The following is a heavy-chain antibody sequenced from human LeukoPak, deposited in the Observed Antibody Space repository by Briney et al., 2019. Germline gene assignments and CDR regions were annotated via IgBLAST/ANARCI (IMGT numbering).Heavy chain of an antibody. CDR3: ARVMSASVWRSYGSYYYYYYMDL. D-gene: IGHD3-16*01. V-gene: IGHV3-7*01. CDR2: IKQDGSKK. J-gene: IGHJ6*03. CDR1: GFTFNSYW. Sequence: PGGSLRLSCAVSGFTFNSYWMTWVRQAPGKGREWVANIKQDGSKKYSVDSVKGRFTISRDNAKNTLYMQMNSLRAEDTAVYYCARVMSASVWRSYGSYYYYYYMDLWGKGTTVTVSS.